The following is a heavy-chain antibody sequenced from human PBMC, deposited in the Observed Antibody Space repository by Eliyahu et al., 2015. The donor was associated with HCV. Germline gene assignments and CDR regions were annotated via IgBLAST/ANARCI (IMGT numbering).Heavy chain of an antibody. D-gene: IGHD1-26*01. CDR3: ARLSSRYSGSYSNY. Sequence: EVQLVQSGGEVKKPGESLKISCKGSGYSFSSNWIGWVRQMPGKGLEWMGTIYPGDSDTRYSPSFQGQVTISADKSISTAYLQWSSLRASDTAMYYCARLSSRYSGSYSNYWGQGTLVTVSS. J-gene: IGHJ4*02. V-gene: IGHV5-51*01. CDR2: IYPGDSDT. CDR1: GYSFSSNW.